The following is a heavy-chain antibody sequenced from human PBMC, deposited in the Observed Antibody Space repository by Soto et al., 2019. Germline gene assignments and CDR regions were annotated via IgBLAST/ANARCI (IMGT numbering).Heavy chain of an antibody. V-gene: IGHV4-61*01. CDR3: ARATIVVVVAATSFDP. CDR2: IYYSGST. Sequence: QVQLQESGPGLVKPSETLSLTCTVSGGSVSSGSYYWSWIRQPPGKGLEWIGYIYYSGSTNYNPPLRSRVTLSXXTXKXXYPLKLSSVTAADTAVYYCARATIVVVVAATSFDPWGQGTLVTVSS. D-gene: IGHD2-15*01. CDR1: GGSVSSGSYY. J-gene: IGHJ5*02.